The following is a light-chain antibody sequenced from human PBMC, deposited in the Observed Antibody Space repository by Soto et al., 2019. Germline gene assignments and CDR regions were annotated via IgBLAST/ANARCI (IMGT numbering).Light chain of an antibody. V-gene: IGLV1-47*01. CDR2: RSD. J-gene: IGLJ1*01. Sequence: QPVLTQPPSASGTPGQRVTISCSGSDSNIGRNVVYWYQQLPGKAPKLLVYRSDQRPSGVPDRFSGSKSDTSASLAISGLRPEDEADYYCAAWDDSLSGHYVFGTGTKLTVL. CDR3: AAWDDSLSGHYV. CDR1: DSNIGRNV.